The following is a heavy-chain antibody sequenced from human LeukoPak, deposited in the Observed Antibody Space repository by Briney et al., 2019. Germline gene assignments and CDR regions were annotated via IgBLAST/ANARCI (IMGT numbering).Heavy chain of an antibody. J-gene: IGHJ4*02. CDR1: GFTFSSYS. CDR2: ISSSSSYI. CDR3: ARGYSSSWYGPND. Sequence: GGSLRLPCAASGFTFSSYSMNWVRQAPGKGLEWVSSISSSSSYIYYADSVKGRFTISRDNAKNSLYLQMNSLRAEDTAVYYCARGYSSSWYGPNDWGQGTLVTVSS. V-gene: IGHV3-21*01. D-gene: IGHD6-13*01.